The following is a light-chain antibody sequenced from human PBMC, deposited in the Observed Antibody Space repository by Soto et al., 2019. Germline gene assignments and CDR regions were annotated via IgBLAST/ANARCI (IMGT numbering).Light chain of an antibody. V-gene: IGLV2-14*01. CDR3: SSYTSSSTYVV. J-gene: IGLJ2*01. CDR2: DVS. Sequence: QSVLTQPASVSGSPGQSITISCTGTSSDVGGYNYVSWYQEHPGKGPKLMIYDVSNRPSGVSNRFSGSKSGNTASLTISGLRAEDEADYYCSSYTSSSTYVVFGGGTKLTVL. CDR1: SSDVGGYNY.